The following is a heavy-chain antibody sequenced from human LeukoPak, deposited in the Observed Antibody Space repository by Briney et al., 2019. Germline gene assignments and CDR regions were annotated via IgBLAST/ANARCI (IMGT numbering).Heavy chain of an antibody. CDR1: GFTFSSYA. J-gene: IGHJ4*02. CDR2: ISGSGGST. D-gene: IGHD3-3*01. CDR3: VKGSGYYTRYYFAY. V-gene: IGHV3-23*01. Sequence: GGSLRLSCAASGFTFSSYAMSWVRQAPGKGLEWVSAISGSGGSTYYADSVKGRFTISRDNSKNTLYLQMNSLRAEDTAVYYCVKGSGYYTRYYFAYWGQGTLVTVSS.